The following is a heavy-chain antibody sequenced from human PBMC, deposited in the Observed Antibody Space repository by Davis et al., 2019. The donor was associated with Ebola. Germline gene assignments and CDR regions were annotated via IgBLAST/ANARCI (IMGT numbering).Heavy chain of an antibody. CDR3: ARDSRQWLVRGSFDY. J-gene: IGHJ4*02. V-gene: IGHV3-48*02. D-gene: IGHD6-19*01. CDR2: ISSSSSTI. Sequence: GESLKISCAASGFTFSSYSMNWVRQAPGKGLEWVSYISSSSSTIYYADSVKGRFTISRDNAKNSLYLQMNSLRDEDTAVYYCARDSRQWLVRGSFDYWGQGTLVSVSS. CDR1: GFTFSSYS.